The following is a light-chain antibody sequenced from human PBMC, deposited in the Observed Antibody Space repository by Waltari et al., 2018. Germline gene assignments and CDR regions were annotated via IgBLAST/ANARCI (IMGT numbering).Light chain of an antibody. J-gene: IGKJ4*01. CDR2: DAS. CDR1: QSGGTY. V-gene: IGKV3-11*01. CDR3: QQRRNWPLT. Sequence: EIVLTQSPAILSFSPGERATLSCRASQSGGTYLALYQQRPGQSPRLLIYDASNRATGIPARFTGSGSETDFTLTISSLQPEDFAVYYCQQRRNWPLTFGGGTRVQI.